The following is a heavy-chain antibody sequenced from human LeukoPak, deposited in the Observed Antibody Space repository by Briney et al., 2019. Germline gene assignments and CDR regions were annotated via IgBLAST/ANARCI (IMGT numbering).Heavy chain of an antibody. CDR1: GGSFSGYY. V-gene: IGHV4-34*01. CDR2: INHSGST. D-gene: IGHD3-9*01. Sequence: SETLSLTCAVYGGSFSGYYWSWIRQPPGKGLEWIGEINHSGSTNYNPSLKSRVTISVDTSKNQFSLKLSSVTAADTAVYYCARNHPYYDILTGYYRAWAFDIWGQGTMVTVSS. J-gene: IGHJ3*02. CDR3: ARNHPYYDILTGYYRAWAFDI.